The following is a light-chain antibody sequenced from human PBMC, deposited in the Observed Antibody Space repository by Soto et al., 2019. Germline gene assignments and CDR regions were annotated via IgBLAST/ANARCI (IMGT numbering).Light chain of an antibody. CDR1: SSDVGGYNY. CDR3: SSYTTSSTLDYV. CDR2: DVS. J-gene: IGLJ1*01. V-gene: IGLV2-14*01. Sequence: QSALTQPASVSGSPGQSITISCTGTSSDVGGYNYVSWYQQHPGKAPKLMIYDVSNRPSGVSNRFSGSKSGNTASLTISGLQAEDEADYYCSSYTTSSTLDYVFGPGPKVTVL.